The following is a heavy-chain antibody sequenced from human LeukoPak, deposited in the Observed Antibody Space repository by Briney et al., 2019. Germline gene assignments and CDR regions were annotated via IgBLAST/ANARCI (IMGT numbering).Heavy chain of an antibody. CDR1: GYTFTSYA. CDR2: IIPIFGTA. V-gene: IGHV1-69*13. J-gene: IGHJ5*02. Sequence: SVKVSCKASGYTFTSYAMNWVRQAPGQGLEWMGWIIPIFGTANYAQKFQGRVTITADESTSTAYMELSSLRSEDTAVYYCARDAYCGGDCLSNWFDPWGQGTLVTVSS. CDR3: ARDAYCGGDCLSNWFDP. D-gene: IGHD2-21*02.